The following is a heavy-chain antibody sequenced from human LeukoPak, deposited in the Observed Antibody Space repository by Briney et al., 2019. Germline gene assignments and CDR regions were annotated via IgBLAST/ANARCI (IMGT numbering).Heavy chain of an antibody. V-gene: IGHV3-23*01. D-gene: IGHD2-2*01. J-gene: IGHJ6*02. CDR2: ISGSGGST. CDR3: AKDQGPVPAAKYYYYYGMDV. CDR1: GFTFSSYA. Sequence: PGGSLRLSCAASGFTFSSYAMSWVRQAPGKGLEWVSAISGSGGSTYYADSVKGRFTISRDNSKNTLYLQMNSLRAEDTAVYYCAKDQGPVPAAKYYYYYGMDVWGQGTTVTVSS.